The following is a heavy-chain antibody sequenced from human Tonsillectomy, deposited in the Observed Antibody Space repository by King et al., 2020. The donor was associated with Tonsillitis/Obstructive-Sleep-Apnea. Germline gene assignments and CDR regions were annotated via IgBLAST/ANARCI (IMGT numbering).Heavy chain of an antibody. CDR2: IKQDGSEK. D-gene: IGHD4-17*01. CDR3: ARSRYGDYCDY. CDR1: GFTFSSFW. Sequence: VQLVESGGGLVQPGGSLRLSCTASGFTFSSFWMTWVRQAPGKGLEWVANIKQDGSEKNYVDSMEGRFTISRDNAKNSVYLIMNSLRAEDTAVYYCARSRYGDYCDYWGQGTLVTVSS. V-gene: IGHV3-7*01. J-gene: IGHJ4*02.